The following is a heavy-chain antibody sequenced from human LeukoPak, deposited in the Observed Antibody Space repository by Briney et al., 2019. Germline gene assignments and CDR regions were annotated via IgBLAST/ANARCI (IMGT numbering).Heavy chain of an antibody. Sequence: KPGGSLRLSCAASGFTFSSYSMNWVRQAPGKGLEWVSSISSSSSYIYYADSVKGRFTISRDNAKNSLYLQMNSLRAEDTAVYYCAKGLRGIPGYWGQGTLVTVFS. CDR2: ISSSSSYI. J-gene: IGHJ4*02. CDR3: AKGLRGIPGY. CDR1: GFTFSSYS. D-gene: IGHD3-10*01. V-gene: IGHV3-21*01.